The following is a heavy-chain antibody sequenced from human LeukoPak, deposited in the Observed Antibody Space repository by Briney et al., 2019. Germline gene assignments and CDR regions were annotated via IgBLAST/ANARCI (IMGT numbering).Heavy chain of an antibody. CDR1: GFTFSSYA. V-gene: IGHV3-23*01. CDR3: ATHCSSTSCYAGGY. Sequence: PGESLRLSCAASGFTFSSYAMSWVRQAPGKGLEWVSAISGSGGSTYYADSVKGRFTISRDNSKNTLYLQMNSLRAGDTAVYYCATHCSSTSCYAGGYWGQGTLVTVSS. CDR2: ISGSGGST. D-gene: IGHD2-2*01. J-gene: IGHJ4*02.